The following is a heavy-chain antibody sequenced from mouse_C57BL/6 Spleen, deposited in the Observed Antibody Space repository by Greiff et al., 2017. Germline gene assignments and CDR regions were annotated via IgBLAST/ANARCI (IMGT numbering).Heavy chain of an antibody. CDR2: IYPRDGST. Sequence: QVQLQQSDAELVKPGASVKISCKVSGYTFTDHTIHWMKQRPEQGLEWIGYIYPRDGSTKYNEKFKGKATLTADKSSSTAYMQLNSLTSEDSAVYFCARERGKGNYDYAMDYWGQGTSVTVSS. V-gene: IGHV1-78*01. CDR1: GYTFTDHT. D-gene: IGHD1-1*01. CDR3: ARERGKGNYDYAMDY. J-gene: IGHJ4*01.